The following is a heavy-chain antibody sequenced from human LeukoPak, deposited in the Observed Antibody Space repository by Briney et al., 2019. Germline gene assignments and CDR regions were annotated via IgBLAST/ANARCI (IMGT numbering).Heavy chain of an antibody. CDR3: ASSVITRRSYPVDSQH. CDR1: GFTFNDYY. J-gene: IGHJ1*01. CDR2: IRSSSSSDSTI. Sequence: PGGSLRLSCAASGFTFNDYYMSWIRQAPGKGLEWVSYIRSSSSSDSTIYYADSVKGRFTISRDDAKNSLYLQMNSLRAEDTAVYYCASSVITRRSYPVDSQHWGQGTLVTVSS. V-gene: IGHV3-11*04. D-gene: IGHD3-22*01.